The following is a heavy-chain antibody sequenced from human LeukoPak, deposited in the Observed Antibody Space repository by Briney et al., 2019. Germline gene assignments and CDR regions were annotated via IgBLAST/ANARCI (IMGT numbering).Heavy chain of an antibody. J-gene: IGHJ4*02. CDR1: GFTFSSYA. CDR2: IMGSGGST. D-gene: IGHD1-26*01. V-gene: IGHV3-23*01. Sequence: QSGGSLRLSCAASGFTFSSYAMSWVRQAPGKGLEWVSGIMGSGGSTYYADSVKGRFTISRDNSKNTLYLQMNSLRAEDTAVYYCAKGRGIVGANRAFDYWGQGTLVTVSS. CDR3: AKGRGIVGANRAFDY.